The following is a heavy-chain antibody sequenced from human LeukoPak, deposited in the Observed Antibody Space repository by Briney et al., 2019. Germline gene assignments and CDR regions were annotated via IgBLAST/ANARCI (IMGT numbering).Heavy chain of an antibody. V-gene: IGHV3-23*01. D-gene: IGHD6-13*01. Sequence: SXRLXCAASXFTXSSXAMSWVRQAPGXGLXWXSAISGSGGSTYYADSVKGRFTISRDNSKNTLYLQMNSLRAEDTAVYYCAKDPGLQQLAVFDYWGQGTLVTVSS. CDR2: ISGSGGST. J-gene: IGHJ4*02. CDR3: AKDPGLQQLAVFDY. CDR1: XFTXSSXA.